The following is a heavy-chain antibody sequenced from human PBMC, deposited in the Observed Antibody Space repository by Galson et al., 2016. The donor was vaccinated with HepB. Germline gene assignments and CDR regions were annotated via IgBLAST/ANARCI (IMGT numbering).Heavy chain of an antibody. CDR2: ISYDGSNK. V-gene: IGHV3-30*18. CDR3: AKDRLAYYYYYYGMDV. J-gene: IGHJ6*02. Sequence: SLRLFCAASGFTFSTYGMHWVRQAPGKGLEWVAVISYDGSNKYYADSVKGRFTISRDNSKNTLYLQMNRMRAEDTAVYYCAKDRLAYYYYYYGMDVWGQGATVTVSS. CDR1: GFTFSTYG. D-gene: IGHD6-19*01.